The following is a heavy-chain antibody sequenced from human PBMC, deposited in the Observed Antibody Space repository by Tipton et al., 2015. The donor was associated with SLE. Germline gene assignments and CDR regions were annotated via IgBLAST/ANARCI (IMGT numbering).Heavy chain of an antibody. CDR1: GYSFSSYW. J-gene: IGHJ4*02. Sequence: QLVQSGAQVKKPGESLKISCKASGYSFSSYWIGWVRQMPGKGLEWMGVIYPSDSDTRYSPSFQGQVTISADRSITTSYLQWNSLKASDTAMYYCARLSGTWYNFDYWAQGTLVTVSS. CDR2: IYPSDSDT. CDR3: ARLSGTWYNFDY. D-gene: IGHD6-13*01. V-gene: IGHV5-51*03.